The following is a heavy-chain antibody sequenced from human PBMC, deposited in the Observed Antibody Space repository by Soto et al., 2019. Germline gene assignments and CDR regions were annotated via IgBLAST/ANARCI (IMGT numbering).Heavy chain of an antibody. CDR2: ISWNSGVI. CDR1: GFIFDDYA. J-gene: IGHJ6*03. V-gene: IGHV3-9*01. Sequence: EVKLVESGGGLVQPGRSLRLSCATSGFIFDDYAMHWVRQAPGKGLEWVSGISWNSGVINYADSVKGRFTTSRDNAKNSLFLPLSSRRSAVPSTYFCAKDTSGPEVWVMDASGNGTAVIVSS. CDR3: AKDTSGPEVWVMDA. D-gene: IGHD6-25*01.